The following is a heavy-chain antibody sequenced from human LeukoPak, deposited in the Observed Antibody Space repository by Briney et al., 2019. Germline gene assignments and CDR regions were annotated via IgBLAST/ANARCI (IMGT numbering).Heavy chain of an antibody. CDR3: ASEAFCVGGSCQLHRVAS. D-gene: IGHD2-15*01. J-gene: IGHJ4*02. CDR2: IDTNSGAT. Sequence: ASVKASCKASGYTFSAYYMHWVRQAPGQGLDWMGWIDTNSGATKYAQKFQGRVTITRDTSIGTAYMELSTLISDDTAVYYCASEAFCVGGSCQLHRVASWGPGTLVTVSS. V-gene: IGHV1-2*02. CDR1: GYTFSAYY.